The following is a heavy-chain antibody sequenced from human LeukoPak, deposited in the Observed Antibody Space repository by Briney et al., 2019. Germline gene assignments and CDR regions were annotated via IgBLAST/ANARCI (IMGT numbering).Heavy chain of an antibody. D-gene: IGHD6-19*01. CDR2: ISGSGGST. CDR1: GFTFSSYA. V-gene: IGHV3-23*01. J-gene: IGHJ4*02. Sequence: PGGSLRLSCAASGFTFSSYAMSWVRQAPGKGLEWVSAISGSGGSTYYADSVKGRFTISRDNSKNTLYLQMNSLRAEDTAVYYCARLGYSSGWYGVYYWGQGTLVTVSS. CDR3: ARLGYSSGWYGVYY.